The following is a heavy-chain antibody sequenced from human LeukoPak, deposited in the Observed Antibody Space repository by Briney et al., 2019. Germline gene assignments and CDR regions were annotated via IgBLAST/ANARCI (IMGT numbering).Heavy chain of an antibody. J-gene: IGHJ5*02. CDR1: GFTFNSYA. Sequence: GVSLRLSCAASGFTFNSYAMSWVRQAPGKGLEWVSAISGSGDSTYYGDSVKGRFTISRDNSKNTLYLQMNSLTAADTAMYFCAKASVAIPQYCNSWGQGTLVTVSS. V-gene: IGHV3-23*01. CDR3: AKASVAIPQYCNS. D-gene: IGHD2-2*02. CDR2: ISGSGDST.